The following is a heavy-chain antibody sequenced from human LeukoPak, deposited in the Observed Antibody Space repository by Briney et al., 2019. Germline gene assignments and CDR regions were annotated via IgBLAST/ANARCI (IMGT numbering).Heavy chain of an antibody. J-gene: IGHJ3*02. CDR1: GGSISHFY. D-gene: IGHD2-2*01. Sequence: SETLSLTCTVSGGSISHFYWTRIRQPPGKGLEWIGYIYYSGSTTYNPSLKSRVTISVDTSKNQFSLKLSSVTAADTAVYYCARGAYCSYTSCYSNAFDIWGQGSLVTVSS. CDR2: IYYSGST. V-gene: IGHV4-59*01. CDR3: ARGAYCSYTSCYSNAFDI.